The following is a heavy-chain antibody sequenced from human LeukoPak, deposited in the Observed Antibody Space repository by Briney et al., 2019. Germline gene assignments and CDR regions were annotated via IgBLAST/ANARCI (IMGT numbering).Heavy chain of an antibody. Sequence: SETLSLTCTVSGGSISSYYWSWIRQPPGKGLEWIGYIYYSGSTNYNPSLKSRVTISVDTSKNQFSLKLSSVTAADTAVYCCAGLPTSVAGGGYFDYWGQGTLVTVSS. CDR3: AGLPTSVAGGGYFDY. CDR2: IYYSGST. D-gene: IGHD6-19*01. J-gene: IGHJ4*02. CDR1: GGSISSYY. V-gene: IGHV4-59*01.